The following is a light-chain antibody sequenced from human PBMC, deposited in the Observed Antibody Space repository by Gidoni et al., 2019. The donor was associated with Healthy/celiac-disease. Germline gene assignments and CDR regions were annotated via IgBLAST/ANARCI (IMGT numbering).Light chain of an antibody. J-gene: IGKJ2*01. V-gene: IGKV3-20*01. CDR1: QSVSSSY. CDR2: GAS. CDR3: QQYGSSPYT. Sequence: EIVLTQSPGTLSLSPGERATLSCRASQSVSSSYLAWDQQKPCQAPRLLIYGASSRATGIPDRFSGSGSWTDVTLTISRLEPEDFAVYYCQQYGSSPYTFGQGTKLEIK.